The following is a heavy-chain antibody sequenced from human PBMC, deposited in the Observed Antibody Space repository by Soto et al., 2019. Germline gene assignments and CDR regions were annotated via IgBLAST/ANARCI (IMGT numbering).Heavy chain of an antibody. Sequence: QVQLQESGPGLVKPSETLSLTCTVSGGSISSYYWSWIRQPPGKGLEWIGYIYYSGSTNYNPSLKSRVTISVDTSKNQFSLKLSSVTAADTAVYYCARGDDFGVVIMAPYFDYWGQGTLVTVSS. CDR2: IYYSGST. V-gene: IGHV4-59*01. CDR3: ARGDDFGVVIMAPYFDY. J-gene: IGHJ4*02. D-gene: IGHD3-3*01. CDR1: GGSISSYY.